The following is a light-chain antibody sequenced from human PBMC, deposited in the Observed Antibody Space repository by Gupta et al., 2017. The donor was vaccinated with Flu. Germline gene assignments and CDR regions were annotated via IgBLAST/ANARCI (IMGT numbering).Light chain of an antibody. CDR3: EAWDDSLSGLYV. J-gene: IGLJ1*01. V-gene: IGLV1-47*01. CDR2: RNN. Sequence: QSVLTQPPSASGTPGQRVTISCSGSSSDIGSNFVYWYQQVPGSAPKLLISRNNQRPSGVPDRFSGSKSGTSAALAISGLRSEEEADYYCEAWDDSLSGLYVFGTGTKVTVL. CDR1: SSDIGSNF.